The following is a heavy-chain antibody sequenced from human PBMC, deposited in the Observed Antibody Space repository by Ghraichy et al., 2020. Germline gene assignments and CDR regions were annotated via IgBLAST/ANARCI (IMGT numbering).Heavy chain of an antibody. V-gene: IGHV3-74*01. CDR2: IKSDGSSI. J-gene: IGHJ2*01. D-gene: IGHD1-1*01. CDR3: ARDRTTIDL. CDR1: GFTFSSSW. Sequence: GGSLRLSCAASGFTFSSSWMHWVRQAPGKGLVWVSRIKSDGSSINYADSVKGRFTISRDNAKNTLYLQMNSLRAEDTAVYYCARDRTTIDLWGRGTLVTVSS.